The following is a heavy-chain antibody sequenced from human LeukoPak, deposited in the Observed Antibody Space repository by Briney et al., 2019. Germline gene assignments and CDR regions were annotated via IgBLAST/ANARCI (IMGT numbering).Heavy chain of an antibody. Sequence: PSETLSLTCTVSGGSISSGNYYWSWIRPPPGKGLEWIGYIYYSGSTYYNPSLKSRLTISRDTSKNQCSLKLTSVTAADTAVYYCATEVIVWGQGTLVTVSS. CDR2: IYYSGST. V-gene: IGHV4-30-4*01. CDR1: GGSISSGNYY. J-gene: IGHJ4*02. CDR3: ATEVIV. D-gene: IGHD3-22*01.